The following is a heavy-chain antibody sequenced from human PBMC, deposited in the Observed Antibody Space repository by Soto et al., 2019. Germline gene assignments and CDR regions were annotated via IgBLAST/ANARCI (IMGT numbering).Heavy chain of an antibody. CDR1: GFTFSNAW. V-gene: IGHV3-15*01. CDR3: TTDDPINRN. J-gene: IGHJ4*02. CDR2: IKSKVDSATT. Sequence: GGSLRLSCAASGFTFSNAWMSWVRQAPGKGLEWVGRIKSKVDSATTDYAAPVKGRFSISRDDSRNTLYLQMNSLKIEDTAVHYCTTDDPINRNWGQGTLVTVSS.